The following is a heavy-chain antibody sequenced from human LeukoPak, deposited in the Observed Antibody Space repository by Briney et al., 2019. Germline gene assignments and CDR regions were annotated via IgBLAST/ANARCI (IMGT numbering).Heavy chain of an antibody. D-gene: IGHD6-19*01. J-gene: IGHJ1*01. CDR2: INSYGSST. CDR1: GFTVSINS. Sequence: PGGSLRLSCTVSGFTVSINSMSWVRQAPGKGLVWVSRINSYGSSTSYADSVKGRFTISRDNAKNTLYLQMNSLRAEDTAVYYCARGGKIAVVGTRSPQYFQHWGQGTLVTVSS. CDR3: ARGGKIAVVGTRSPQYFQH. V-gene: IGHV3-74*01.